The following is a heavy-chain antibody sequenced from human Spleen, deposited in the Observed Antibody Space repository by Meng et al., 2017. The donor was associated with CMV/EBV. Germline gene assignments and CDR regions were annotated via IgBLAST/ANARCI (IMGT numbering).Heavy chain of an antibody. CDR3: ASGPFKN. V-gene: IGHV3-53*01. CDR2: IYGDGRT. Sequence: GESLKISCAASGFIFTNAWMSWVRQAPGKGLEWVSGIYGDGRTYYADFVKGRFTISRDDSKNTVFLQMDSLRAEDSAVYSCASGPFKNWGQGTLVTVSS. CDR1: GFIFTNAW. J-gene: IGHJ4*02.